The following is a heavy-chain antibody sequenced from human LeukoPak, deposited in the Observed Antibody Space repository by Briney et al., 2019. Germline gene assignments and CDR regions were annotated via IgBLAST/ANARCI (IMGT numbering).Heavy chain of an antibody. V-gene: IGHV4-38-2*02. J-gene: IGHJ3*02. CDR1: GYSISSGYY. Sequence: PSETLSLTCTVSGYSISSGYYWGWIRQPPGKGLEWIGSIYHSGSTYYNPSLKSRVTISVDTSKNQFSLKLSSVAAADTAVYYCARDIALYYDILTGVDAFDIWGQGTMVTVSS. D-gene: IGHD3-9*01. CDR2: IYHSGST. CDR3: ARDIALYYDILTGVDAFDI.